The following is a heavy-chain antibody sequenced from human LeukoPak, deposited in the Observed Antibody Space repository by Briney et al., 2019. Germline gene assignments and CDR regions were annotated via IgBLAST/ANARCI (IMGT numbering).Heavy chain of an antibody. D-gene: IGHD5-18*01. CDR1: GFTFSSYG. Sequence: PGGSLRLSCVASGFTFSSYGMHWVRQAPGKGLEWVAFIRYDGSNKYYADSVKGRFTISRDNSKNTLYLQMNSLRAEDTAVYYCATGQSGYSYGYVFDYWGQGTLVTVSS. J-gene: IGHJ4*02. CDR2: IRYDGSNK. V-gene: IGHV3-30*02. CDR3: ATGQSGYSYGYVFDY.